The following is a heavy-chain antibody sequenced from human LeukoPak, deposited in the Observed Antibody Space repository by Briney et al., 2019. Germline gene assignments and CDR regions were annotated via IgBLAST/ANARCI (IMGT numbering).Heavy chain of an antibody. V-gene: IGHV5-10-1*01. CDR1: GFNLTSYW. D-gene: IGHD3-10*01. J-gene: IGHJ5*01. CDR2: IDPTDSNT. CDR3: ARRDGLGTYDWFES. Sequence: GESLKIQCYWSGFNLTSYWMSWVRQMPGKGVEWMGRIDPTDSNTYYRPSFQGHVSFSADKSLSPAYLQWGSVKASHTAIYYIARRDGLGTYDWFESWGERALVTVSS.